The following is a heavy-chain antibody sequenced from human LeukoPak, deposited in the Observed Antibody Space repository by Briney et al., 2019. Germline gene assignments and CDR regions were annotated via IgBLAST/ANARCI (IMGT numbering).Heavy chain of an antibody. Sequence: GGSLRLSCAASGFTVSSNYMSWVRQAPGKGLEWVSVIYSGGSTYYADSVKGRFTISRVNSKNTLYLQMNSLRAEDTAVYYCAASGYDWDFDYWGQGTLVTVSS. J-gene: IGHJ4*02. D-gene: IGHD5-12*01. CDR2: IYSGGST. CDR3: AASGYDWDFDY. CDR1: GFTVSSNY. V-gene: IGHV3-53*01.